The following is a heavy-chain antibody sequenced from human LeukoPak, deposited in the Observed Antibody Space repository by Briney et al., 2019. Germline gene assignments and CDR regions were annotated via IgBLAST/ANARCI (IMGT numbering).Heavy chain of an antibody. CDR2: IIGSGGSS. Sequence: AGGSLRLSCAAPGFTLRSYAMSWVRQAPGKGLEWVSRIIGSGGSSYYADSVKGRFTISRDNSKNTLYLQMNSLRAEDTAVYYCAKDRYYHSSGVHYFDYWGQGTLVTVSS. V-gene: IGHV3-23*01. D-gene: IGHD3-22*01. CDR1: GFTLRSYA. J-gene: IGHJ4*02. CDR3: AKDRYYHSSGVHYFDY.